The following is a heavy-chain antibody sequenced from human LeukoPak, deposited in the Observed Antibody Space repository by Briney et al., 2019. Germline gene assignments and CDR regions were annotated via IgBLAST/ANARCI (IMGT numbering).Heavy chain of an antibody. CDR1: GFTVSSNY. CDR2: IYSGGST. V-gene: IGHV3-53*01. Sequence: GGSLRLSCAASGFTVSSNYMSWVRQAPGKGLEWVSIIYSGGSTYYADSVKGRFTISRDISKNTLYLQMNSLRAEDTAVYYCGKNRYSGSLSPFDIWGQGTMVTVSS. D-gene: IGHD1-26*01. J-gene: IGHJ3*02. CDR3: GKNRYSGSLSPFDI.